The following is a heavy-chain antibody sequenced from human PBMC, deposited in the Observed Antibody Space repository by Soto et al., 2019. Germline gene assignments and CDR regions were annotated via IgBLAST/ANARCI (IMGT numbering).Heavy chain of an antibody. Sequence: EVQLVESGGGLVKPGGSLRLSCAASGFTFSSYSMNWVRQAPGKGLEWVSSISSSSSYIYYADSVKGRFTISRDNAKNSLELQMNSLRAEDTAVYYCARIYGDSHYFDYWGQGTLVTVSS. J-gene: IGHJ4*02. CDR2: ISSSSSYI. CDR3: ARIYGDSHYFDY. CDR1: GFTFSSYS. V-gene: IGHV3-21*01. D-gene: IGHD4-17*01.